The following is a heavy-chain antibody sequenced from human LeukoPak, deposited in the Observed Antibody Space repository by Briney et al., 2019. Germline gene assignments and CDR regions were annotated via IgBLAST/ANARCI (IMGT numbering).Heavy chain of an antibody. V-gene: IGHV3-9*01. J-gene: IGHJ5*02. CDR3: VKGHLAAVVFNWFDP. CDR1: GFIFDDYA. D-gene: IGHD6-13*01. CDR2: ISWNSANI. Sequence: GRSLRLSCTVSGFIFDDYAMHWVRQSPGKGLEWVSGISWNSANIAHAASVEGRFTISRDNAKNSVYLQMNSLTSEDTAFYYCVKGHLAAVVFNWFDPWGQGTLVTVSS.